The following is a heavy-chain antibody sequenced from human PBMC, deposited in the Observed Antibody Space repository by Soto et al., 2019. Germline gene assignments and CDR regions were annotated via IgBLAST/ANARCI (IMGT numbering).Heavy chain of an antibody. CDR1: NCSISGFY. V-gene: IGHV4-59*12. CDR3: VRVGVGIGNHFEY. CDR2: IHYSGRT. D-gene: IGHD1-26*01. Sequence: XETLSLTCSVANCSISGFYWTWIRQPPGKILEWIGYIHYSGRTDYNPSLTSRATMSVDTSKNQFSLNLKSITAADTAVYYCVRVGVGIGNHFEYWGRGTLVTVSS. J-gene: IGHJ4*02.